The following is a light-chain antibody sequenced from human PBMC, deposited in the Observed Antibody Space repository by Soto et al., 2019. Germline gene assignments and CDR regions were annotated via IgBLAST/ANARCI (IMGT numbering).Light chain of an antibody. CDR2: KAS. V-gene: IGKV1-5*03. CDR1: QSISIW. J-gene: IGKJ1*01. CDR3: QQYSTYTSCA. Sequence: DIQMPQSPSTLSASVGDRVTITCRASQSISIWLAWYQQKPGKAPKILIAKASSVESGVPSRFSGRGSVTGFNLATSSLQADDCVTDDGQQYSTYTSCACGQGAKVEVK.